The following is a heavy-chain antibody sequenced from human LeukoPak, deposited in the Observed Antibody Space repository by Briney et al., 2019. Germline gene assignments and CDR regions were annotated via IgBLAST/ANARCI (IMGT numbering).Heavy chain of an antibody. V-gene: IGHV4-4*02. J-gene: IGHJ4*02. CDR3: ARDLGPQTGILDY. Sequence: PSETLSLTCAVSGGSISSSNWWSWVRPPPGKGLEWIGEIYHSGSTNYNPFLKSRVTISVDKSKNQFSLKLSSVTAADTAVYYCARDLGPQTGILDYWGQGTLVTVSS. CDR2: IYHSGST. D-gene: IGHD1-1*01. CDR1: GGSISSSNW.